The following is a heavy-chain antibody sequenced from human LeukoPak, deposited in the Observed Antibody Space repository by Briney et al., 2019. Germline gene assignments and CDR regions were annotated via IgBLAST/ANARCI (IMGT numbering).Heavy chain of an antibody. CDR3: ATVRSGVHGY. D-gene: IGHD6-25*01. CDR2: ISGRGEGT. V-gene: IGHV3-23*01. CDR1: GFTLSSYV. Sequence: GRSLRLSWVTSGFTLSSYVLSGVGQAPGKGREGVWAISGRGEGTYYRDSVKGGFAISRDTSKNTLYLQMNSLRAGDTAICYCATVRSGVHGYWGQGTVVTVSS. J-gene: IGHJ4*02.